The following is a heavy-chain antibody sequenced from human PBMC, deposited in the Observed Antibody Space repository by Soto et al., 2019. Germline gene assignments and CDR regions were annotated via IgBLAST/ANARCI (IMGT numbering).Heavy chain of an antibody. CDR1: GCTFSSYA. D-gene: IGHD3-3*01. V-gene: IGHV1-69*06. CDR2: IIPIFGTA. J-gene: IGHJ6*02. Sequence: VYCQASGCTFSSYAIIWVRHAPGQGLEWMGGIIPIFGTANYAQKFQGRVTITADKSTSTAYMELSSLRSEDTAVYYCARARYYDFWSGYYRHPYYYYGMDVWGQGTTVTVSS. CDR3: ARARYYDFWSGYYRHPYYYYGMDV.